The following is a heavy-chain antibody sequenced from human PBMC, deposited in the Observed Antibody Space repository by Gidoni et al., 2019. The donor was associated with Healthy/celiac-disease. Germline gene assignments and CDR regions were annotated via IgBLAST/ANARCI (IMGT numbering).Heavy chain of an antibody. CDR2: IYPGDSDT. Sequence: EVQLVQSGAEVKKPGESLKISCKGSGYSFTSYWIGWVRQMPGKGLEWMGIIYPGDSDTRYSPSFQGQVTISADKSISTAYLQWSSLKASDTAMYYCARRLLGYCSGGSCYSYYGMDVWGQGTTVTVSS. D-gene: IGHD2-15*01. J-gene: IGHJ6*02. V-gene: IGHV5-51*01. CDR1: GYSFTSYW. CDR3: ARRLLGYCSGGSCYSYYGMDV.